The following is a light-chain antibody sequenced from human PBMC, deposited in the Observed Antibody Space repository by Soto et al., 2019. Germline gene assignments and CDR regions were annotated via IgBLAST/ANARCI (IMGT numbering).Light chain of an antibody. V-gene: IGKV3-20*01. Sequence: EIVLTQSPGTLSLSPGERATLSCRASQSVSSNYLAWYQQKPGQAPRLLIYGASSRATGIPDRFSGSGSGTDVTLTSSRLEPEDFAVYYCQQDGSSYPNTFGQGTKLEIK. J-gene: IGKJ2*01. CDR3: QQDGSSYPNT. CDR2: GAS. CDR1: QSVSSNY.